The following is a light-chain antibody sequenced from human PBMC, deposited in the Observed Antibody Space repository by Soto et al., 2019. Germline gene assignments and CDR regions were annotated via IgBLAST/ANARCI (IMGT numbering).Light chain of an antibody. CDR3: CSYAGSSTWV. CDR1: SSDVGTYNV. J-gene: IGLJ3*02. V-gene: IGLV2-23*02. Sequence: QSALTQPASVSGSPGQSITISCTRTSSDVGTYNVVSWYQQYPGKAPKLMIYEVTKWPSGVSNRFSGSKSGNTASLTISGLQADDEADYYCCSYAGSSTWVFGGGTKVTVL. CDR2: EVT.